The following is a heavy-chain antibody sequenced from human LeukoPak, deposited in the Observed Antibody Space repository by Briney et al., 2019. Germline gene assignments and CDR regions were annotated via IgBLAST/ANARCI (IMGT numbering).Heavy chain of an antibody. V-gene: IGHV3-33*01. CDR2: IWNDGNNK. J-gene: IGHJ4*02. CDR3: ARHIWKGSCRSTSCSSLDY. CDR1: GFTFSNYG. D-gene: IGHD2-2*01. Sequence: GGSLRLSCAASGFTFSNYGMEWVRQAPGKGLEWVALIWNDGNNKHYADSVKGRFSISRDNSKNTLYLQMNSLRAEDTAVYYCARHIWKGSCRSTSCSSLDYWGQGTLVTVSP.